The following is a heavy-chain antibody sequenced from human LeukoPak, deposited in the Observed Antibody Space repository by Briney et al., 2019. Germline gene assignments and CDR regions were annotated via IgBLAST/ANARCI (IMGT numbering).Heavy chain of an antibody. J-gene: IGHJ5*02. D-gene: IGHD3-10*01. CDR3: AKGALWFGELLSLSWFDP. CDR2: ISGSGGST. V-gene: IGHV3-23*01. CDR1: GFTVSSNY. Sequence: PGGSLRLSCAASGFTVSSNYMSWVRQAPGKRLEWVSAISGSGGSTYYADSVKGRFTISRDNSKNTLYLQMNSLRAGDTAVYYCAKGALWFGELLSLSWFDPWGQGTLVTVSS.